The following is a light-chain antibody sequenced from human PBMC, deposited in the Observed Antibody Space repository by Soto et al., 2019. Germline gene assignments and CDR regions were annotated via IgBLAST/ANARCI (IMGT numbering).Light chain of an antibody. V-gene: IGKV1-9*01. CDR1: QGISSY. Sequence: IQLNQSPSSLSASVGDRVTITCRASQGISSYLGWYQQKPGKAPNLLIYGASTLHSGVPSRFSGGGSGTDFTLTISSLQPEDFATYYCQQVNVYPSTFGGGTKVDI. CDR3: QQVNVYPST. CDR2: GAS. J-gene: IGKJ4*01.